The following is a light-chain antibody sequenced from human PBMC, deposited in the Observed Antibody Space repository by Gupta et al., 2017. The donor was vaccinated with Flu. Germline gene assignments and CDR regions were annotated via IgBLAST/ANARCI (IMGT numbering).Light chain of an antibody. CDR2: EVS. CDR3: RKGEPPWT. CDR1: QSLVYSDGNTY. J-gene: IGKJ2*02. V-gene: IGKV2-30*01. Sequence: EVVMTHSPLSLPVTLGQPAYISCRSSQSLVYSDGNTYLNWFQQRPVQSPRRIIYEVSNRDSGAPARFSGSGSGNDFTLKSIRGEDEDVGVYYDRKGEPPWTFGQGTKLDIK.